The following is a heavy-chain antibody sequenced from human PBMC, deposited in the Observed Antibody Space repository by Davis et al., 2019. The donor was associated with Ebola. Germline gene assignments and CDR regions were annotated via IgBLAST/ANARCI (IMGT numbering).Heavy chain of an antibody. CDR3: ARDKYYYGSENYYTNYFDY. CDR2: IYSGGST. J-gene: IGHJ4*02. V-gene: IGHV3-66*01. D-gene: IGHD3-10*01. Sequence: PGGSLRLSCAASGFTVSSNYMSWVRQAPGKGLGWVSVIYSGGSTYYADSVKGRFTISRDNSKNTLYLQMNTLRAEDTAVYYCARDKYYYGSENYYTNYFDYWGQGTLVTVSS. CDR1: GFTVSSNY.